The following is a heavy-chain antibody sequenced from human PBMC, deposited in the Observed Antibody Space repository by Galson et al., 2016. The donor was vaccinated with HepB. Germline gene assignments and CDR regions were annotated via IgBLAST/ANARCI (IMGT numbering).Heavy chain of an antibody. V-gene: IGHV6-1*01. CDR1: GDSVSSNSAT. J-gene: IGHJ6*02. CDR3: ARVRSGYSGYANPYYYGMDV. CDR2: TYYRSKWYN. D-gene: IGHD5-12*01. Sequence: CAISGDSVSSNSATWNWIRQPPSRGLEWLGRTYYRSKWYNDYALSVKSRITINPDTSKNQFSLQLNSMTPEDTAVYYCARVRSGYSGYANPYYYGMDVWSQGTTVTVSS.